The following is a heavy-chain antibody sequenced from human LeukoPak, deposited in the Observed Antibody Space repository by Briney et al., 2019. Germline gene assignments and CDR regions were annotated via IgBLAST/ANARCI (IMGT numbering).Heavy chain of an antibody. V-gene: IGHV3-11*04. CDR2: ISSSGSTI. CDR3: ASHCSGGSCVDY. J-gene: IGHJ4*02. D-gene: IGHD2-15*01. CDR1: GFTFSDYY. Sequence: GGSLRLSCAASGFTFSDYYMSWIRQAPGKGLEWVSYISSSGSTIYYADSVKGRFTISRENAKNSLYLQMNSLRAEDTAVYYCASHCSGGSCVDYWGQGTLVTVSS.